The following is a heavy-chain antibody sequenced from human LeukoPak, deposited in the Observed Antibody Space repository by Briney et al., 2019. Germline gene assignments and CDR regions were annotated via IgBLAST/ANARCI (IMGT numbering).Heavy chain of an antibody. CDR1: GGTFSSYA. D-gene: IGHD1-1*01. CDR2: IIPIFGTA. V-gene: IGHV1-69*05. Sequence: ASVKVSCKASGGTFSSYAISWVRQAPGQGPEWMGGIIPIFGTANYAQKFQGRVTITTDESTSTAYMELSSLRSEDTAVYYCARMWNWNGGGSWFDPWGQGTLVTVSS. CDR3: ARMWNWNGGGSWFDP. J-gene: IGHJ5*02.